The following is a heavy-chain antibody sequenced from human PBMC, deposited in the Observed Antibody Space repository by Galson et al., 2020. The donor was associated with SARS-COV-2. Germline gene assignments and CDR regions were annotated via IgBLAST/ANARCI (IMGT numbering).Heavy chain of an antibody. CDR3: ARQWEPRGAFDI. V-gene: IGHV4-39*01. J-gene: IGHJ3*02. CDR2: LSYTGIT. Sequence: TLSLTCTVSGGSISTTNSFWGWIRQPPGKGLEWIGTLSYTGITYYNPSLKSRVTISADTSKNHFSLRLSFVTAADTAVYFCARQWEPRGAFDIWGQGTMVTVSS. CDR1: GGSISTTNSF. D-gene: IGHD1-26*01.